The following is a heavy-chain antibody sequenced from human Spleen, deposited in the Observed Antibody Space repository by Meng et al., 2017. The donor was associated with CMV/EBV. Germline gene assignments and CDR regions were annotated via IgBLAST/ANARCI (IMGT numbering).Heavy chain of an antibody. CDR2: IYPGDSDT. V-gene: IGHV5-51*01. CDR1: GYSFTSYR. Sequence: GGSLRLSCKGSGYSFTSYRIGWVRQMPGKGLEWMGIIYPGDSDTRYSPSFQGQVTISADKSISTAYLQWSSLKASDTAMYYCARENDHGQWFDPWGQGTLVTVSS. J-gene: IGHJ5*02. D-gene: IGHD1-1*01. CDR3: ARENDHGQWFDP.